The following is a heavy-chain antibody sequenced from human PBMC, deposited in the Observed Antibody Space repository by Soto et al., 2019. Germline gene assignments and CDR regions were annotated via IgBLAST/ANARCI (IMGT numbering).Heavy chain of an antibody. V-gene: IGHV1-24*01. J-gene: IGHJ4*02. D-gene: IGHD3-22*01. Sequence: ASVNVSCKFSGYTLTELSIHWVRQAPGKGLEWMGGFDPEDGETIYAQKFQGRVTMTEDTSTDTAYMELSSLRSEDTAVYYCATAAYYYDSSGYYFDYWGQGTLVTVSS. CDR3: ATAAYYYDSSGYYFDY. CDR2: FDPEDGET. CDR1: GYTLTELS.